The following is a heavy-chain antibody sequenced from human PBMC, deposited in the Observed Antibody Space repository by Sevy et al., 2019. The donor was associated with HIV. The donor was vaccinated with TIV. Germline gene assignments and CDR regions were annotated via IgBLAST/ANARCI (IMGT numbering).Heavy chain of an antibody. Sequence: GGSLRLSCAASGFTFSSYAMHWVRQAPGKGLEWVAVISYDGSNKYYAYSVKGRFTISRDNSKNTLYLQMNSLRAEDTAVYYCARDPRNTITMVRGVIAWGTDYWGQGTLVTVSS. CDR3: ARDPRNTITMVRGVIAWGTDY. D-gene: IGHD3-10*01. V-gene: IGHV3-30-3*01. CDR2: ISYDGSNK. CDR1: GFTFSSYA. J-gene: IGHJ4*02.